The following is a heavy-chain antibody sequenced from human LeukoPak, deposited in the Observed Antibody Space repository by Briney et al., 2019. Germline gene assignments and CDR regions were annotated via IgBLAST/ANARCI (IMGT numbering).Heavy chain of an antibody. CDR2: ISSSGSTI. Sequence: GGSLRLSCAASGFTFSSYEMNWVRQAPGKGLEWVSYISSSGSTIYYAASVKGRFTISRDNAKNSLYLQMNSLRAEDTAVYYCASLPITMIVGYWGQGTLVTVSS. CDR1: GFTFSSYE. J-gene: IGHJ4*02. D-gene: IGHD3-22*01. V-gene: IGHV3-48*03. CDR3: ASLPITMIVGY.